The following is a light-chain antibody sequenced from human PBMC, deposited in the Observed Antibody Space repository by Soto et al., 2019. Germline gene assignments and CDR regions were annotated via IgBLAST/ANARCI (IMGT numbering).Light chain of an antibody. J-gene: IGKJ1*01. Sequence: EIVMTQSPATLSVSPGERATLSCRASQSVSSNLAWYQQKPGQAPRLLIYGASTRATGIPARFSGSGSGTDFTLTISSLQSEDYAVYYCHLYNNWPPWTFGQGTKVEIK. CDR3: HLYNNWPPWT. V-gene: IGKV3-15*01. CDR1: QSVSSN. CDR2: GAS.